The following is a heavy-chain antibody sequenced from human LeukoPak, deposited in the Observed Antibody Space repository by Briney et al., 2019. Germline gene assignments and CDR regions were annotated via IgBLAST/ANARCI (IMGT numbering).Heavy chain of an antibody. CDR3: AQHSGYSYGLDY. V-gene: IGHV4-59*01. Sequence: SETLSLTCTVSGGSISSYYWSWIRQPPGKGLEWIGYIYYSGSTNYNPSLKSRVTISVDTSKNQFSLKLSSVTAADTAVCYCAQHSGYSYGLDYWGQGTLVTVSS. J-gene: IGHJ4*02. CDR1: GGSISSYY. D-gene: IGHD5-18*01. CDR2: IYYSGST.